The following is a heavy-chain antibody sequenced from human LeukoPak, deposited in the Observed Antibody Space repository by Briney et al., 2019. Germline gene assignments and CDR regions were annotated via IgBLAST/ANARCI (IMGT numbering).Heavy chain of an antibody. J-gene: IGHJ4*02. CDR2: ISYDGSNK. CDR3: AKPSYYYGSGTLFDY. Sequence: GGSLRLSCAASGFTFSSYAMHWVRQAPGKGLEWVAVISYDGSNKYYADSVKGRFTISRDNSKNTLYLQMNSLRAEDTAVYYCAKPSYYYGSGTLFDYWGQGTLVTVSS. CDR1: GFTFSSYA. D-gene: IGHD3-10*01. V-gene: IGHV3-30-3*02.